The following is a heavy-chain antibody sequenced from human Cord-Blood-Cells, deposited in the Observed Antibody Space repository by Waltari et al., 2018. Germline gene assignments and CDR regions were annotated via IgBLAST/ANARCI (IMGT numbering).Heavy chain of an antibody. CDR1: GRSFSGYY. Sequence: QVQLQQWGAGLLKPSETLSLTCAVYGRSFSGYYWSWIRQPPGKGLEWIGEINHSGSTNYNPSLKSRVTISVDTSKNQFSLKLSSVTAADTAVYYCARATGDGAFDIWGQGTMVTVSS. CDR2: INHSGST. D-gene: IGHD7-27*01. J-gene: IGHJ3*02. CDR3: ARATGDGAFDI. V-gene: IGHV4-34*01.